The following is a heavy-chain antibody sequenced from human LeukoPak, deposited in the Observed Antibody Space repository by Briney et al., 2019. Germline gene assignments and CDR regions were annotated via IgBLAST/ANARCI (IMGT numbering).Heavy chain of an antibody. D-gene: IGHD2-15*01. Sequence: ASVKVSCKASGYTFTSYGISWVRHAPGQGLEWMGWISAYNGNRNYAQKLQGRVTMTTDTSTSTAYMELRSLRSDDTAVYYCASIGYCSGGSCYGADYWGQGTLVTVSS. CDR2: ISAYNGNR. V-gene: IGHV1-18*01. CDR3: ASIGYCSGGSCYGADY. J-gene: IGHJ4*02. CDR1: GYTFTSYG.